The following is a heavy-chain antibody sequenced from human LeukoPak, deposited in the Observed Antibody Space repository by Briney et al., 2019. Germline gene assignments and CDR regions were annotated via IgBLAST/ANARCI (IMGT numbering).Heavy chain of an antibody. CDR3: AKAFQTTSWNNFDY. Sequence: GGSLRLSCAATGFTFSSYAMSWVRQSPGRGLEWVSAISSSDGSTYYADSMKGRFTISRDNSRNTLYLQMNSLRAEDTALYHCAKAFQTTSWNNFDYWGQGTLVTVSS. CDR2: ISSSDGST. J-gene: IGHJ4*02. CDR1: GFTFSSYA. D-gene: IGHD1/OR15-1a*01. V-gene: IGHV3-23*01.